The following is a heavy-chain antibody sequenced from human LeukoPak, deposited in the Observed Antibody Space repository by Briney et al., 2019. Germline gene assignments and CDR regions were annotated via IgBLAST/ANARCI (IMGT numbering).Heavy chain of an antibody. CDR2: IKHDGSEI. CDR1: GFTFSTYW. D-gene: IGHD2-15*01. V-gene: IGHV3-7*01. Sequence: GGSLRLSCATSGFTFSTYWMSWVRQVPGKGLEWVANIKHDGSEIYYVDSVKGRFTISRDNAKNSLFLQMNNLRAEDTAIYYCARDKVEGPTLFDYWGQGTLVTVSS. J-gene: IGHJ4*02. CDR3: ARDKVEGPTLFDY.